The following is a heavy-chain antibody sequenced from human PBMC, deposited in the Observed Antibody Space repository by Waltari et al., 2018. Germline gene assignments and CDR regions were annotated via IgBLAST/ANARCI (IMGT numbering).Heavy chain of an antibody. CDR1: GGSISSGDHY. V-gene: IGHV4-30-4*08. Sequence: QVQLQESGPGLVKPSQTLSLTCTVSGGSISSGDHYWSWIRQSPGKGLEWIGYIYFTGSTFYSPSFWSRLTMSVDPSKSQFSLKLNSVTAADTAVYYCVRKVLGVANDAFDIWGQGTKVTVSS. D-gene: IGHD3-3*01. J-gene: IGHJ3*02. CDR3: VRKVLGVANDAFDI. CDR2: IYFTGST.